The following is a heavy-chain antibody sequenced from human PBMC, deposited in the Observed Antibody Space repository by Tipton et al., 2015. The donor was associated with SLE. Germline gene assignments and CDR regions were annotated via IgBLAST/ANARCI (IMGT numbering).Heavy chain of an antibody. CDR1: GDSNISSSYY. Sequence: TLSLTCSVSGDSNISSSYYWGWIRQPPGKGLEWIGSMYYSGSTYYNPSLKSRVTISVDTSKNQFSLMLRSVTAADTAVYYCARDGPYYDFWSGMGTFDIWGQGTMVTVSS. CDR2: MYYSGST. CDR3: ARDGPYYDFWSGMGTFDI. D-gene: IGHD3-3*01. V-gene: IGHV4-39*07. J-gene: IGHJ3*02.